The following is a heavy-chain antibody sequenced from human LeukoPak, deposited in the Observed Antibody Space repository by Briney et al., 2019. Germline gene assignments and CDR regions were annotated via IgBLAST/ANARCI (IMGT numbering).Heavy chain of an antibody. Sequence: SETLSLTCTVSGGSISSGGYYWSWIRQPPGKGLEWIGEINHSGSTNYNPSLKSRVTISVDTSKNQFSLKLSSVTAADTAVYYCARAPRGRQQLNRLHCAFDPWGQGTLVTVSS. CDR3: ARAPRGRQQLNRLHCAFDP. CDR2: INHSGST. D-gene: IGHD6-13*01. V-gene: IGHV4-39*07. CDR1: GGSISSGGYY. J-gene: IGHJ5*02.